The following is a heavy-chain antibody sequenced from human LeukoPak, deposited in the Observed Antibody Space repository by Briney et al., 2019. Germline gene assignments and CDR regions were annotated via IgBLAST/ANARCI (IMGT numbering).Heavy chain of an antibody. J-gene: IGHJ6*04. CDR2: ISSSGSTV. V-gene: IGHV3-48*03. CDR3: AELGITMIGGV. Sequence: GGSLRLSCAASGFTFSSYEMNWVRQAPGKGLEWVSYISSSGSTVYYADSVKGGFTISRDNAKNSLYLQMNSLRAEDTAVYYCAELGITMIGGVWGKGTTVTISS. CDR1: GFTFSSYE. D-gene: IGHD3-10*02.